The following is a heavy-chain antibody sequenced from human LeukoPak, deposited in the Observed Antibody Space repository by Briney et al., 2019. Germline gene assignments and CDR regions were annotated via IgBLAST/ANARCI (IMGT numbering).Heavy chain of an antibody. V-gene: IGHV4-59*08. CDR3: ARQGVSSYQYYFDY. Sequence: SETLSLTCTVSGGSISSYFWSWIRQTPGKGLEWVGDIHYSGSTNYNPSLKSRVTISVDTSKNLFSLKLTSVTAADTAVYYCARQGVSSYQYYFDYWGQGTLVTVSS. J-gene: IGHJ4*02. CDR2: IHYSGST. D-gene: IGHD3-22*01. CDR1: GGSISSYF.